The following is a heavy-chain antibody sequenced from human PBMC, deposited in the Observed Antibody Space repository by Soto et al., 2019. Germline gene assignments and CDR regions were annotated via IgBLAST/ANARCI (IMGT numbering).Heavy chain of an antibody. D-gene: IGHD5-18*01. Sequence: EVQLVDSGGGLVQPGGSLRLSCAASGFTFSSYAMSWVRQAPGKGLEWVSLISGSGDSTFYADSVKGRFTISRDNSKNTLYLQMNSLRAEDTAIYYCAKDLPSYIYGRGIFDHWGQGTLVTVSS. V-gene: IGHV3-23*04. J-gene: IGHJ4*02. CDR2: ISGSGDST. CDR1: GFTFSSYA. CDR3: AKDLPSYIYGRGIFDH.